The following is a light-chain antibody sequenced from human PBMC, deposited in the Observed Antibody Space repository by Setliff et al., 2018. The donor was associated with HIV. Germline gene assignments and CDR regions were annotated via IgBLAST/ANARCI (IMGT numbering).Light chain of an antibody. CDR1: SSDVGSYNR. CDR2: EVN. CDR3: SSYTSSSSSYV. Sequence: QSALTQPPSVSGSPGQSVTISCTGTSSDVGSYNRVSWYQQPPGTAPKLMIYEVNNRPSGVPDRFSGSKSGNTASLTISGLQAEDEADYYCSSYTSSSSSYVFGTGTKVTVL. V-gene: IGLV2-18*02. J-gene: IGLJ1*01.